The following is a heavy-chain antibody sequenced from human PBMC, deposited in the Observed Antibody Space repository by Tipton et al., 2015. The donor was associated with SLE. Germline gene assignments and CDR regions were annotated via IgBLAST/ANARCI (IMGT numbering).Heavy chain of an antibody. D-gene: IGHD2-15*01. CDR2: IYYSGST. CDR3: ARASGGSGYYYYYGMDV. CDR1: GGSISSYY. Sequence: TLSLTCTVSGGSISSYYWSWIRQPPGKGLEWIGFIYYSGSTNYNPSLKSRVTISVDTSKNQFSLKLSSVTAADTAVYYCARASGGSGYYYYYGMDVWGQGTTVTVSS. V-gene: IGHV4-59*12. J-gene: IGHJ6*02.